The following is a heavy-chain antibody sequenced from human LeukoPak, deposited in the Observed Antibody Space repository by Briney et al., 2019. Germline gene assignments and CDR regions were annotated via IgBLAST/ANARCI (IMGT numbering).Heavy chain of an antibody. CDR3: ARAGGSGYSRENNWFDP. V-gene: IGHV1-18*01. D-gene: IGHD3-3*01. Sequence: ASVKVSCKASGYTFISYGISWVRQAPGQGLEWMGWISAYNGNTNYAQKLQGRVTMTTDTSTSTAYMELRSLRSDDTAVYYCARAGGSGYSRENNWFDPWGQGTLVTVSS. CDR1: GYTFISYG. CDR2: ISAYNGNT. J-gene: IGHJ5*02.